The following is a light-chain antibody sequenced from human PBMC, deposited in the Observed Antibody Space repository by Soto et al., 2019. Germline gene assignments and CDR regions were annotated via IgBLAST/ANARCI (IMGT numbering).Light chain of an antibody. V-gene: IGLV1-44*01. CDR1: SPNIGRNT. CDR3: ASWDDKLKGLV. CDR2: STD. J-gene: IGLJ7*01. Sequence: QLVLTQPPSASGTPGQRVTISCSGTSPNIGRNTVNWYRQLAGAAPKLLVYSTDQRPSGVPDRFSGSKSGTSASLAISGLQSEDEADYFCASWDDKLKGLVFGGGTQLTVL.